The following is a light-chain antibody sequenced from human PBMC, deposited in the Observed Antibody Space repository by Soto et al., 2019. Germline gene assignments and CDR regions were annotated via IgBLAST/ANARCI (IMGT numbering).Light chain of an antibody. V-gene: IGKV3-20*01. CDR3: QQYGSSHWT. J-gene: IGKJ1*01. CDR1: QSVSSNS. Sequence: EIVLTQSPDSLSLSPGERATLSCRAGQSVSSNSLAWYQQKPGQAPRLLIYGASSRATGVPDRFSGSGSGTDFTLTISRLEPEDFAVYYCQQYGSSHWTFGQGTKVEIK. CDR2: GAS.